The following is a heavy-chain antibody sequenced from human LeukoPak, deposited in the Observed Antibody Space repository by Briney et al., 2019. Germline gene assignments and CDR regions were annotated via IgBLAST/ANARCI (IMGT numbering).Heavy chain of an antibody. Sequence: SETLSLTCTVSGGSISSYYWSWIRQPPGKGLEWIGYIYYSGSTNYNPSLKSRVTISVDTSKNQFSLQLNSVTPEDTAVYYCARDRRLGVYWYFDLWGRGTLVTVSS. CDR1: GGSISSYY. D-gene: IGHD1-26*01. J-gene: IGHJ2*01. V-gene: IGHV4-59*12. CDR3: ARDRRLGVYWYFDL. CDR2: IYYSGST.